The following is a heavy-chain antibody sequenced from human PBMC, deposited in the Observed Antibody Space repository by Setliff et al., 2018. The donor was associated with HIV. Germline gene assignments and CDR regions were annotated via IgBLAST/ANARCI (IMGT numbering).Heavy chain of an antibody. CDR3: ARGANILIRTDYYYHMDV. Sequence: SVKVSCKASGGTFSSYAISWVRQAPGQGLEWLGGIVPIFDTVNYAENFQGRVTITADESTSTAYMELSSLGSEDTAVYYCARGANILIRTDYYYHMDVWGKGTTVTVSS. D-gene: IGHD3-16*01. CDR2: IVPIFDTV. CDR1: GGTFSSYA. V-gene: IGHV1-69*13. J-gene: IGHJ6*03.